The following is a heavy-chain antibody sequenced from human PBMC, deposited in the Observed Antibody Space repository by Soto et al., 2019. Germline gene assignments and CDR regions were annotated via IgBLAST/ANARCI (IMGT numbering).Heavy chain of an antibody. J-gene: IGHJ4*02. CDR2: INHSGST. D-gene: IGHD2-8*02. CDR1: GGFFSGDY. V-gene: IGHV4-34*01. CDR3: ARDKITGLFDY. Sequence: PSDTLFLTFAVYGGFFSGDYWTWIRQPPGTGLEWIGEINHSGSTNYNPSLKSRVTISVDTSKNQFSLKLTSVTAADTAVYYCARDKITGLFDYWGQGTLVTVSS.